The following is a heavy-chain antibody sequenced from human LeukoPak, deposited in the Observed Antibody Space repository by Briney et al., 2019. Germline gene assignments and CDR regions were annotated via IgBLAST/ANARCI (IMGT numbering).Heavy chain of an antibody. J-gene: IGHJ2*01. Sequence: GGSLRLSCAASGFTFSSYGMHWVRQAPGKGLEWVAVIWYDGSNKYYADSVKGRFTISRDNSKNTLYMQMNNLRAEDTAVYYCARGDYGDYWYFDLWGRGTLVTVSS. V-gene: IGHV3-33*01. CDR3: ARGDYGDYWYFDL. D-gene: IGHD4-17*01. CDR2: IWYDGSNK. CDR1: GFTFSSYG.